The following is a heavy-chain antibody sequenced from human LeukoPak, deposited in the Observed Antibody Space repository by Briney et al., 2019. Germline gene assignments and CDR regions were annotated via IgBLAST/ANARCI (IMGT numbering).Heavy chain of an antibody. CDR3: VRHAPDSSGWYVYFQH. J-gene: IGHJ1*01. CDR1: GGSISSSSYY. Sequence: PSETLSLTCTVSGGSISSSSYYWGWIRQPPGKGLEWIASIYYSGTTYYNPSLKSRVTISVDTSKNQFSLKLSSVTAADTAVYYCVRHAPDSSGWYVYFQHWGQGTLVTVSS. D-gene: IGHD6-19*01. V-gene: IGHV4-39*01. CDR2: IYYSGTT.